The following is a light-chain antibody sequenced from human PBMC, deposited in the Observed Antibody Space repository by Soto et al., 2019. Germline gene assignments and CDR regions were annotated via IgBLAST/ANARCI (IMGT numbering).Light chain of an antibody. V-gene: IGKV1-12*01. J-gene: IGKJ5*01. CDR3: HQRQYWPPIT. Sequence: DSQMTQSPSSVSASVGDRVTSTCRASQGIARWLAWYQQKPGKAPKLLIYAASSLESGVPSRFSGSGSGTDFTLTISSLEPEDFAVYYCHQRQYWPPITFGQGTRLEIK. CDR2: AAS. CDR1: QGIARW.